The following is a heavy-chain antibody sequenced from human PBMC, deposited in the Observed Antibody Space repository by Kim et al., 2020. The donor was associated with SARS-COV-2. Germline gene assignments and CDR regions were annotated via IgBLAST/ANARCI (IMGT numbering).Heavy chain of an antibody. CDR2: IYYSGST. V-gene: IGHV4-59*01. CDR3: ARDPTEYGGSYFDY. J-gene: IGHJ4*02. D-gene: IGHD1-26*01. Sequence: SETLSLTCTVSGGSISSYYWSWIRQPPGKGLEWIGYIYYSGSTNYNPSLKSRVTISVDTSKNQFSLKLSSVTAADTAVYYCARDPTEYGGSYFDYWGQGTLVTVSS. CDR1: GGSISSYY.